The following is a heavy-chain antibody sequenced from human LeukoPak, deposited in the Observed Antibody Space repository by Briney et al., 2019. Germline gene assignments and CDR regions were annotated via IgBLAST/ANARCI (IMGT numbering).Heavy chain of an antibody. J-gene: IGHJ4*02. D-gene: IGHD6-13*01. V-gene: IGHV1-2*02. Sequence: ASVKVSCKASGYTFTGYYVHWVRQAPGQGLEWMGWINSHSGGTDYAHKFQGRVTMTRDTSISTAYMELSRLKSDDTAVYYCARYAITAAGSPSDYWGQGTLVTVSS. CDR2: INSHSGGT. CDR3: ARYAITAAGSPSDY. CDR1: GYTFTGYY.